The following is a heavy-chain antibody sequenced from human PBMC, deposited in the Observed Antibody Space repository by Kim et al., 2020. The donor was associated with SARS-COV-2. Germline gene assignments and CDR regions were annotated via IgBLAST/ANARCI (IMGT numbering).Heavy chain of an antibody. CDR2: IRSKTYGGTP. V-gene: IGHV3-49*03. CDR3: TRGEVWFLRVDV. Sequence: GGSLRLSCTGSGFTFGDYAVSWFRQAPGKGLEWVSFIRSKTYGGTPEYAASVKGRFTTSRDDSKSIAYLQMNSLKIEDTAVYFCTRGEVWFLRVDVWGQGTTVTVSS. J-gene: IGHJ6*02. CDR1: GFTFGDYA. D-gene: IGHD3-10*01.